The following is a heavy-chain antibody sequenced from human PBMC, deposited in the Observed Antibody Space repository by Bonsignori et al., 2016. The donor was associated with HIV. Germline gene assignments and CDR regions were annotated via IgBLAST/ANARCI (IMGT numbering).Heavy chain of an antibody. V-gene: IGHV1-69*10. J-gene: IGHJ4*02. CDR2: IIPIVGTT. D-gene: IGHD1-14*01. CDR1: GGTFTSYE. CDR3: ASGRPLLEY. Sequence: QVQLVQSGAEVKKPGSSVKVSCKASGGTFTSYEISWVRQAPGQGLEWMGGIIPIVGTTNYAQKFQGRVTFTADKSTSTAYMEASSLRSEDTAVYYCASGRPLLEYWGQGTLVTVSS.